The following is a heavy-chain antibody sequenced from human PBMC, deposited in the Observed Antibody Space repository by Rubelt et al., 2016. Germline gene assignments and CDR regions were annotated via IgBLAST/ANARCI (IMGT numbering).Heavy chain of an antibody. CDR2: ISAYNGNT. J-gene: IGHJ6*02. V-gene: IGHV1-18*01. CDR3: ARGIVVVPAAPGGMDV. D-gene: IGHD2-2*01. Sequence: LEWMGWISAYNGNTNYAQKLQGRVTMTTDTSTSTAYMELRSLRSDDTAVYYCARGIVVVPAAPGGMDVWGQGTTVTVSS.